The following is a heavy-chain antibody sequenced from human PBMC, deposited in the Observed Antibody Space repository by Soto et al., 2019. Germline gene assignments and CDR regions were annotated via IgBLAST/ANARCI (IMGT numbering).Heavy chain of an antibody. D-gene: IGHD6-13*01. CDR2: IIPIFGTA. CDR1: GGTFSSYA. V-gene: IGHV1-69*13. Sequence: ASVKVSCKASGGTFSSYAISWVRQAPGQGLEWMGGIIPIFGTANYAQKFQGRVTITADESTSTAYMELSSLRSEDTAVYYCARGRQQLVLTGMDVWGQGTTVTVSS. CDR3: ARGRQQLVLTGMDV. J-gene: IGHJ6*02.